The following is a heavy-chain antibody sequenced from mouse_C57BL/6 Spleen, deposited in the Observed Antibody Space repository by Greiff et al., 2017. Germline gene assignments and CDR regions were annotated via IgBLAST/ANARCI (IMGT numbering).Heavy chain of an antibody. CDR3: ARCGTGPLWYFDV. D-gene: IGHD4-1*01. V-gene: IGHV1-4*01. J-gene: IGHJ1*03. CDR2: INTCGGYT. Sequence: QVQLQQSGAELARPGASVKMSCKASGYTFTSYTMHWVKQRPGQGLEWIGYINTCGGYTMYNQKFKGKATLPVAHSSSTAYMHLSSLTSEDSAVYYCARCGTGPLWYFDVWGTGTTVTVSS. CDR1: GYTFTSYT.